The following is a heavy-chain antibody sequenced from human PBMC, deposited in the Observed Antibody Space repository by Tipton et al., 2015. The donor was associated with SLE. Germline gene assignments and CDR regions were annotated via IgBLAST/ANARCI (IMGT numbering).Heavy chain of an antibody. CDR1: GFTFGDYA. CDR3: AKAAEVFDY. J-gene: IGHJ4*02. Sequence: SLRLSCTASGFTFGDYAMSWVRQAPGKGLEWVSTVTTSGTTTYYADSVRGRFTISRDDSKNTVYLHMTSLRAEDTAVYYCAKAAEVFDYWGQGTLVTVSS. V-gene: IGHV3-23*01. CDR2: VTTSGTTT.